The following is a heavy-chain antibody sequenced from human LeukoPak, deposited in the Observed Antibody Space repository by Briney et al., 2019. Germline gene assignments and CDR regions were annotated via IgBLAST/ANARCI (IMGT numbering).Heavy chain of an antibody. CDR2: ISSSSSYI. D-gene: IGHD6-13*01. CDR3: ATSSYSSSWSIFDY. CDR1: GFTFSDYY. J-gene: IGHJ4*02. Sequence: PGGSLRLSCAASGFTFSDYYMSWIRQAPGKGLEWVSHISSSSSYINYADSVKGRFTISRDNAKNSLYLQMSSLRAEDTAAYYCATSSYSSSWSIFDYWGQGTLVTVSS. V-gene: IGHV3-11*03.